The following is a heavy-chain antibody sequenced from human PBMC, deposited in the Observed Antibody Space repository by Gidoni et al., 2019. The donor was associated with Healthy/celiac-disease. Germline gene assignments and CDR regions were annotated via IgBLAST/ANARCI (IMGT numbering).Heavy chain of an antibody. CDR1: GVTFSGSA. CDR2: IRSKANSYAT. D-gene: IGHD6-13*01. Sequence: EVQLVESGGGLVQPGGSLKLSCAASGVTFSGSAMHWVRQASGKGLEWVGRIRSKANSYATAYAASVKGRFTISRDDSKNTAYLQMNSLKTEDTAVYYCTSHDYGGIAAAGTSIDYWGQGTLVTVSS. CDR3: TSHDYGGIAAAGTSIDY. V-gene: IGHV3-73*02. J-gene: IGHJ4*02.